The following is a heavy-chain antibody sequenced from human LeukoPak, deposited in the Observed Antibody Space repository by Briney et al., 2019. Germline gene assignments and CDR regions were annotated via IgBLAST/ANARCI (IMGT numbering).Heavy chain of an antibody. CDR2: IYYTGTT. J-gene: IGHJ4*02. CDR1: GDSTNTYF. D-gene: IGHD4-17*01. V-gene: IGHV4-59*01. CDR3: ASKSTDHGELRFDY. Sequence: PSETLSLTCTISGDSTNTYFWSWIRQPPGKGLEWIGYIYYTGTTNYDPSLKSRVTISVDTSKNQFSLKVSSVTAADTGVHYCASKSTDHGELRFDYWGQGTLVTVSS.